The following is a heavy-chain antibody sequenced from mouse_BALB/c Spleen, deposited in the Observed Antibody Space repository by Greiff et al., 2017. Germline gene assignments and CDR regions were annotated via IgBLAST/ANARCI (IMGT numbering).Heavy chain of an antibody. V-gene: IGHV1-14*01. Sequence: EVKLVESGPELVKPGASVKMSCKASGYTFTSYVMHWVKQKPGQGLEWIGYINPYNDGTKYNEKFKGKATLTSDKSSSTAYMELSSLTSEDSAVYYCARSGFITTATDYFDYWGQGTTLTVSS. D-gene: IGHD1-2*01. J-gene: IGHJ2*01. CDR2: INPYNDGT. CDR3: ARSGFITTATDYFDY. CDR1: GYTFTSYV.